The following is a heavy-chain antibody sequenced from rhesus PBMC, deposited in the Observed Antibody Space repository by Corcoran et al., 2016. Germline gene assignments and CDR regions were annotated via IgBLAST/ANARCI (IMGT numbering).Heavy chain of an antibody. Sequence: QVQLQESGPGVVKPSETLSLTCAVSGGSISDSYRWSWIGQPPGKGLEWIEYIYGSSTSTNYNPTLKSRVTISKDTSKNQFSLKLSSVTAADTAVYYCARKSGSWNTFFDYWGQGVLVTVSS. J-gene: IGHJ4*01. CDR3: ARKSGSWNTFFDY. CDR1: GGSISDSYR. D-gene: IGHD6-25*01. CDR2: IYGSSTST. V-gene: IGHV4S10*01.